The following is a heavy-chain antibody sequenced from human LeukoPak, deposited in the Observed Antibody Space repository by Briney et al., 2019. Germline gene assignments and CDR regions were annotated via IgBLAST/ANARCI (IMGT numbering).Heavy chain of an antibody. CDR2: IYYSGST. V-gene: IGHV4-31*03. CDR1: GGSISSGGYY. J-gene: IGHJ5*02. Sequence: KASETLSLTCTVSGGSISSGGYYWSWIRQHPGKGLEWIGYIYYSGSTYYNPSLKSRVTISVDTSKNQFSLKLSSVTAADTAVYYCARARTMVRGWFDPWGQGTLVTVSS. D-gene: IGHD4/OR15-4a*01. CDR3: ARARTMVRGWFDP.